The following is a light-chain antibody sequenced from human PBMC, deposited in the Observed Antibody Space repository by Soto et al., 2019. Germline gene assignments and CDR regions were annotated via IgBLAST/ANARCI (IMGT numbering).Light chain of an antibody. V-gene: IGKV3D-15*01. Sequence: EILLTQSPATLPVSPGERATLSCRASQSVSSNLAWYQQKPGQAPSLLIYDISARATGIPTRFSGSGSGTEFTLTISSLQSEDFAVYYCQQYNDWPLTFGGGTKVDIK. CDR1: QSVSSN. J-gene: IGKJ4*01. CDR3: QQYNDWPLT. CDR2: DIS.